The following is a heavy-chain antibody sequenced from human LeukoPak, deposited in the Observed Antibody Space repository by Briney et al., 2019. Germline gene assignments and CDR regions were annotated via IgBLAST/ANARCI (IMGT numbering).Heavy chain of an antibody. J-gene: IGHJ4*02. D-gene: IGHD3-16*02. Sequence: GGSLRLSCAASGLTFSTCSMTWVRQAPGKGLEWVSVISGTGGTTYYADSVKGRFTISRDNSKNTLYLQMNSLTMEDTAVYYCAFGRYPFDYWGQGTLVTVSS. CDR3: AFGRYPFDY. V-gene: IGHV3-23*01. CDR2: ISGTGGTT. CDR1: GLTFSTCS.